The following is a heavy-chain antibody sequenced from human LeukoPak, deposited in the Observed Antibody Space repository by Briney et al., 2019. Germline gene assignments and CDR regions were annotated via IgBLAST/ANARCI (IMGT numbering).Heavy chain of an antibody. CDR2: ISYDGSNK. D-gene: IGHD5-12*01. J-gene: IGHJ4*02. V-gene: IGHV3-30*18. CDR3: AKARGLYGGYSPFDY. Sequence: GRSLRLSCAASGFTFSSYGMHWVRQAPGKGLEWVAVISYDGSNKYYADSVKGRFTISRDNSKNTLYLQMNSLRAEDTAVYYCAKARGLYGGYSPFDYWGQGTLVTVSS. CDR1: GFTFSSYG.